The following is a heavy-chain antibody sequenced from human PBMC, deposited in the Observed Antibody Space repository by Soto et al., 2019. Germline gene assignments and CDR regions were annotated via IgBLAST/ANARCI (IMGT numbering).Heavy chain of an antibody. Sequence: GGSLRLSCATSGFSFSSRDMTWVRQAPGKGLEYVSSINYSGRYMFYAGSLRGRFTVSRDNAKNSLYLQMNSLRAEDTAVYYCAGKSSSDSTGYDYFDYWGQGTLVTVSS. CDR3: AGKSSSDSTGYDYFDY. CDR2: INYSGRYM. J-gene: IGHJ4*02. V-gene: IGHV3-21*06. CDR1: GFSFSSRD. D-gene: IGHD3-22*01.